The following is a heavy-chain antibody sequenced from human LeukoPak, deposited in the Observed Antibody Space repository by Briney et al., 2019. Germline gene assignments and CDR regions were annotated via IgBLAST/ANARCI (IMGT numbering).Heavy chain of an antibody. J-gene: IGHJ4*02. V-gene: IGHV1-8*01. CDR2: MNPNSGNT. D-gene: IGHD2-15*01. CDR3: SRAYCSGSSCYYFDF. CDR1: GYTFTSYD. Sequence: GASVKVSCKASGYTFTSYDINWVRQATGQGLEWMGWMNPNSGNTGYAQKFQGRVTMTSNTSISTASMELRSLRSADAALDYCSRAYCSGSSCYYFDFWGKGTLVTVSS.